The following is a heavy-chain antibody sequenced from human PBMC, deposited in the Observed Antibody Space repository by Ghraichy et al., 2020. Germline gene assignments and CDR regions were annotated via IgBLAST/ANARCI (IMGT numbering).Heavy chain of an antibody. J-gene: IGHJ5*02. V-gene: IGHV4-34*01. CDR3: ATSPNGSGTIRGRWFGP. CDR1: GGSFSDYY. Sequence: SETLSLTCAVYGGSFSDYYCVWIRQPPGKGLEWIGEINHSGSTRYNPSLESRVTISVDTSKKQLSLRLSSVTAADTAVYYCATSPNGSGTIRGRWFGPWGQGTRVTVS. D-gene: IGHD1-26*01. CDR2: INHSGST.